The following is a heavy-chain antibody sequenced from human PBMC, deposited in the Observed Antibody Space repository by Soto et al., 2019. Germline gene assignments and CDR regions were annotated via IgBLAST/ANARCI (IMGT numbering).Heavy chain of an antibody. D-gene: IGHD6-19*01. J-gene: IGHJ4*02. Sequence: QVQLQESGPGLVKPSGTLSLTCAVSGGSISSSNWWSWVRNPPGNGLEWIGEIYHSGSTNYNPSLKSRVTIYVDKSKNHFSLKLRSVTAADTAVYYCARAAKPAGAGSFDYWGQGTLVTVSS. CDR3: ARAAKPAGAGSFDY. V-gene: IGHV4-4*02. CDR1: GGSISSSNW. CDR2: IYHSGST.